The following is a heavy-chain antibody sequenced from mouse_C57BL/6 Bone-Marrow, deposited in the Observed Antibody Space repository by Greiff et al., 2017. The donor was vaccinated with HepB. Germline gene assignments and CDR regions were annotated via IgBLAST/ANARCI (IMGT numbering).Heavy chain of an antibody. J-gene: IGHJ1*03. Sequence: EVQLVESGGGLVKPGGSLKLSCAASGFTFSSYALSWVRPTPEKRLEWVATISDGGSYTYYPDNVKGRFTISRDNAKNNLYLQMSHLKSEDTAMYYCARDFGGYWYFDVWGTGTTVTVSS. V-gene: IGHV5-4*01. CDR2: ISDGGSYT. CDR1: GFTFSSYA. CDR3: ARDFGGYWYFDV. D-gene: IGHD1-1*02.